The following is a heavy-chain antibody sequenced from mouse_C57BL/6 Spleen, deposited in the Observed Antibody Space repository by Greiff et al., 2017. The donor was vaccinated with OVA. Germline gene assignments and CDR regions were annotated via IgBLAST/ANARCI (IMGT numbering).Heavy chain of an antibody. J-gene: IGHJ4*01. CDR2: INPNNGGT. V-gene: IGHV1-22*01. CDR3: ARWRWLLLYAMDY. CDR1: GYTFTDYN. Sequence: EVQLQQSGPELVKPGASVKMSCKASGYTFTDYNMHWVKQSHGKSLEWIGYINPNNGGTSYNQKFKGKATLTVNKSSSTAYMELRSLTSEDSAVYYCARWRWLLLYAMDYWGQGTSVTVSS. D-gene: IGHD2-3*01.